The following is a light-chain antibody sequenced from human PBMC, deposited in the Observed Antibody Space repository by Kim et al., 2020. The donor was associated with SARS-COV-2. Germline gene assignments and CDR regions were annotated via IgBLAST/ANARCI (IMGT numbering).Light chain of an antibody. CDR2: FDS. Sequence: PGKTARITCGGDNIGSNSVHWDQKKSGQAPVLVMYFDSDRPAEIPERFSASKSGNTATLTINKVEAGDEADYYCQVWDTSSDYQYVFGAGTKVTVL. CDR1: NIGSNS. CDR3: QVWDTSSDYQYV. V-gene: IGLV3-21*04. J-gene: IGLJ1*01.